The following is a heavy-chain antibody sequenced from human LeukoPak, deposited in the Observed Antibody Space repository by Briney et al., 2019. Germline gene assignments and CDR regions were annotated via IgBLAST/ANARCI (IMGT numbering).Heavy chain of an antibody. D-gene: IGHD3-10*01. CDR2: ISYDGSNK. CDR3: AKDQRFGELLPDY. V-gene: IGHV3-30*18. J-gene: IGHJ4*02. CDR1: GFTFSSYG. Sequence: PGGSLRLSCAASGFTFSSYGMHWVRQAPGKGLEWVAVISYDGSNKYYADSVKGRFTISRDNSKNTLYLQMNSLRAEDTAVYYCAKDQRFGELLPDYWGQETLVTVSS.